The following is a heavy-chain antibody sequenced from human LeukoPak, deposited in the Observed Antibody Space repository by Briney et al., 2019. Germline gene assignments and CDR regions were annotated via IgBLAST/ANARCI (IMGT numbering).Heavy chain of an antibody. CDR1: GGTFSSYA. J-gene: IGHJ4*02. V-gene: IGHV1-69*06. CDR2: IIPIFGTA. Sequence: PAASVKVSCKASGGTFSSYAISWVRQAPGQGLEWMGGIIPIFGTANYAQKFQGRVTITADKSTSTAYMELSSLRSEDTAVYYCAREEVGATILDYWGQGTLVTVSS. CDR3: AREEVGATILDY. D-gene: IGHD1-26*01.